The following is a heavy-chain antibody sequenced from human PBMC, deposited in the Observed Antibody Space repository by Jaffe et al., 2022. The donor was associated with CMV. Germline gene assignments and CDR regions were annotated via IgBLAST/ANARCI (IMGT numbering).Heavy chain of an antibody. D-gene: IGHD4-17*01. CDR2: IYYSGST. CDR3: ARGDGDHFDY. J-gene: IGHJ4*02. CDR1: GGSISSYY. Sequence: QVQLQESGPGLVKPSETLSLTCTVSGGSISSYYWSWIRQPPGKGLEWIGYIYYSGSTNYNPSLKSRVTISVDTSKNQFSLKLSSVTAADTAVYYCARGDGDHFDYWGQGTLVTVSS. V-gene: IGHV4-59*01.